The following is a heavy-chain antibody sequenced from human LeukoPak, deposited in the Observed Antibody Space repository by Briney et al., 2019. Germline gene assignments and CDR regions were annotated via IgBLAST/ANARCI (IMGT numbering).Heavy chain of an antibody. CDR2: IYPGDFDT. J-gene: IGHJ4*02. CDR1: GYSFTSYW. CDR3: ARQEQLGRGFDF. V-gene: IGHV5-51*01. D-gene: IGHD1-1*01. Sequence: GESLKISCKGSGYSFTSYWVGWVRQMPGKGLEWLGIIYPGDFDTIYSPSFQGQITISADKYISTAYLQWSSLKASDSAMYYCARQEQLGRGFDFWGQGTLVTVSS.